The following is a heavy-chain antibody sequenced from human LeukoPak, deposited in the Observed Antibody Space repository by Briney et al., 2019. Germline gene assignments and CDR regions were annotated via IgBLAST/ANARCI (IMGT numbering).Heavy chain of an antibody. D-gene: IGHD4-17*01. V-gene: IGHV4-61*01. J-gene: IGHJ4*02. CDR1: GGSVSNGTYY. CDR2: IYYSGST. CDR3: ARNYGDSLYYFDY. Sequence: SETLSLTCTVSGGSVSNGTYYWSWIRQPPGKGLEWIGYIYYSGSTNYSPSLKSRVTISADTSKNQFSLKLTSVTVADTAVYYCARNYGDSLYYFDYWGQGTLVTVSS.